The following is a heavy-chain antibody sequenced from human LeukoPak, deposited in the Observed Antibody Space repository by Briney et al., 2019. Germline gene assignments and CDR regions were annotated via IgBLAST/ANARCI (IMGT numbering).Heavy chain of an antibody. Sequence: SETLSLTCAVYGGSFSGYYWSWIRQHPGKGLEWIGYIYYSGSTYYNPSLKSRVTISVDTSKNQFSLKLSSVTAADTAVYYCARVRGDYGPAEFDYWGHGTLVTVSS. J-gene: IGHJ4*01. D-gene: IGHD4-17*01. CDR3: ARVRGDYGPAEFDY. CDR1: GGSFSGYY. V-gene: IGHV4-31*11. CDR2: IYYSGST.